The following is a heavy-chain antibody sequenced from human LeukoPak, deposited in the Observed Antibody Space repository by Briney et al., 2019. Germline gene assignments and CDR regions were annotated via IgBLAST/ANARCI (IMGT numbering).Heavy chain of an antibody. D-gene: IGHD6-19*01. V-gene: IGHV4-59*08. CDR1: GGSISSYY. Sequence: PSETLSLTCTVSGGSISSYYWSWIRQPPGKGLEWIGYIYYSGSTNYNPSLKSRVTISVDTSKNQFSLKLSSVTAADTAVYYCARRKAGQWLEGWFDPWGQGTLVTVSS. CDR3: ARRKAGQWLEGWFDP. J-gene: IGHJ5*02. CDR2: IYYSGST.